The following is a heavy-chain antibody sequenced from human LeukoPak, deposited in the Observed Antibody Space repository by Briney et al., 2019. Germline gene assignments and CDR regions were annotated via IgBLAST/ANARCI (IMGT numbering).Heavy chain of an antibody. CDR3: ARVYCSSTSCYDGLIDY. V-gene: IGHV1-46*01. J-gene: IGHJ4*02. CDR2: INPSGGRT. Sequence: ASVKVSCKASGYTFTSNYIHWVRQAPGQGLEWMGVINPSGGRTSYAQKFQGRVTMTTDTSTSTAYMELRSLRSDDTAVYYCARVYCSSTSCYDGLIDYWGQGTLVTVSS. D-gene: IGHD2-2*01. CDR1: GYTFTSNY.